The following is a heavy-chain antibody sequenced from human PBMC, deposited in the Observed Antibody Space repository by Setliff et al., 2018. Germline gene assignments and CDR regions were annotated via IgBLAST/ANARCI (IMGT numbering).Heavy chain of an antibody. V-gene: IGHV4-34*01. CDR3: ARGRNVAARLLDS. CDR1: GGSFSNYY. J-gene: IGHJ4*02. CDR2: INHSGST. D-gene: IGHD6-6*01. Sequence: SETLSLTCVVYGGSFSNYYWSWIRQPPGKGLEWIGEINHSGSTSYNPSLKSRVTISVDTSKNQFSLNMISVTAADTALYYCARGRNVAARLLDSWGQGTLVTVSS.